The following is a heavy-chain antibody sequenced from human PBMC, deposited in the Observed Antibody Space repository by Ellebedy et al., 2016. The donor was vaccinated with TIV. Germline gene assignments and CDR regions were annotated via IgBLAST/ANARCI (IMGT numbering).Heavy chain of an antibody. Sequence: GGSLRLXXAASGFTFDDYTMHWVRQAPGKGLEWVSVIYSGGSTYYADSVKGRFTISRDNSKNTLYLQMNSLRAGDTAVYYCARAVTTGGVYFDYWGQGTLVTVSS. CDR3: ARAVTTGGVYFDY. CDR1: GFTFDDYT. CDR2: IYSGGST. D-gene: IGHD4-11*01. V-gene: IGHV3-66*01. J-gene: IGHJ4*02.